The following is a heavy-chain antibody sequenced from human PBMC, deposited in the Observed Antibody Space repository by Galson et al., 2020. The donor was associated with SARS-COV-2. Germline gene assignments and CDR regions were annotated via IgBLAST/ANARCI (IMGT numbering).Heavy chain of an antibody. CDR1: GFTFSSYG. J-gene: IGHJ4*02. D-gene: IGHD2-2*01. Sequence: GGSLRLSCAASGFTFSSYGMHWVRQAPGKGLGWVAAITHDGSNKYYADSVKGRFTISRDNSKNTLYLQMNSLRAEDTAVYYCAKDRDPAEGSPTGGIDYWGQGTLVTVSS. CDR3: AKDRDPAEGSPTGGIDY. CDR2: ITHDGSNK. V-gene: IGHV3-30*18.